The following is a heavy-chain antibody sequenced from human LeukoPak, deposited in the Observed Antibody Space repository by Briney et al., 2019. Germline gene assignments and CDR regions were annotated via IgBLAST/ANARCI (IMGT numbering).Heavy chain of an antibody. CDR1: GGSISSYY. CDR2: IYSSGST. D-gene: IGHD3-22*01. V-gene: IGHV4-59*01. CDR3: ARYSSGLFLDV. J-gene: IGHJ6*04. Sequence: SETLSLTCTVSGGSISSYYWSWIRQPPGKGLEWIGYIYSSGSTNYNPSLKSRVTISVDTSKNQFSLKLSSVTAADTAVYYCARYSSGLFLDVWGKGTTVTISS.